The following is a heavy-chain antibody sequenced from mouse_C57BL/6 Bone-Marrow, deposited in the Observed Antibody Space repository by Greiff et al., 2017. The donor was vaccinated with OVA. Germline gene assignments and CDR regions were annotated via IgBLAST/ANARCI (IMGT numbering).Heavy chain of an antibody. CDR1: GYTFTSYW. CDR2: IHPSDSDT. V-gene: IGHV1-74*01. Sequence: QVQLQQPGAELVKPGDSVKVSCKASGYTFTSYWMHWVKQRPGQGLEWIGRIHPSDSDTNYNQKFKGKAILTVDNYSSTTYMQLSSLTCEDSAVYYGEISGYYGSSNGFAYWGQGTLVTVSA. CDR3: EISGYYGSSNGFAY. D-gene: IGHD1-1*01. J-gene: IGHJ3*01.